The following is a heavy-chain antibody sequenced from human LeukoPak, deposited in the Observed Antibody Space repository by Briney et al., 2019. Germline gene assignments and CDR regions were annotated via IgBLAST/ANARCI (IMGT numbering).Heavy chain of an antibody. CDR2: TYYRSKWYN. CDR3: ARDQRVWGSYRYDY. J-gene: IGHJ4*02. CDR1: GDSVSSNSAA. V-gene: IGHV6-1*01. D-gene: IGHD3-16*02. Sequence: SQTLSLTCAISGDSVSSNSAAWNWIRQSPSRGLEWLGRTYYRSKWYNDYAVSVKSRITINPDTSKNQFSLKLSSVTAADTAVYYCARDQRVWGSYRYDYWGQGTLVTVSS.